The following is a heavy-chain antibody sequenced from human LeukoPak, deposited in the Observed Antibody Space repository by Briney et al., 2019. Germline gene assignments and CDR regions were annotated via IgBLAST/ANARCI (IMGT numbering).Heavy chain of an antibody. Sequence: GGSLRLSCAASGFTFSSYAMSWVRQAPGKGLEWVAVISYDGSNKYYADSVKGRFAISRANSKNTLYLQMNSLRAEDTAVYYCARAPVLYKGFDYWGQGTLVTVSS. D-gene: IGHD2/OR15-2a*01. CDR1: GFTFSSYA. CDR3: ARAPVLYKGFDY. V-gene: IGHV3-30*09. CDR2: ISYDGSNK. J-gene: IGHJ4*02.